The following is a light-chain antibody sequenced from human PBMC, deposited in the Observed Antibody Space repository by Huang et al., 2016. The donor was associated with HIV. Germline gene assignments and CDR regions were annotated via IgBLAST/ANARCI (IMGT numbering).Light chain of an antibody. V-gene: IGKV3-20*01. CDR3: QHYGSSLVT. Sequence: EIVLTQTPGTLSLSPGERATLSCRASQSVSDRYFAWYQQKPVQATRLLIYGASNRATGIPDMFSGSGSGTYSTLTISTLEPEDFAVYFCQHYGSSLVTFGGGTKVEIK. J-gene: IGKJ4*01. CDR1: QSVSDRY. CDR2: GAS.